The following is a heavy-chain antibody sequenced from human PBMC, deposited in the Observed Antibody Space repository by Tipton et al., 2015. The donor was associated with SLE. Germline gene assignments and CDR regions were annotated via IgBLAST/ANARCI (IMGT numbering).Heavy chain of an antibody. CDR1: GFTFSSYD. J-gene: IGHJ4*02. CDR2: ISSSSTYI. V-gene: IGHV3-21*03. D-gene: IGHD6-13*01. Sequence: GSLRLSCAASGFTFSSYDMNWVRQAPGKGLEWVSSISSSSTYIYYADSVKGRFTISRDNAKNSLYLQMNSLRAEDTGVFYCARDISKIAAAGQALGYWGQGTLVTVSS. CDR3: ARDISKIAAAGQALGY.